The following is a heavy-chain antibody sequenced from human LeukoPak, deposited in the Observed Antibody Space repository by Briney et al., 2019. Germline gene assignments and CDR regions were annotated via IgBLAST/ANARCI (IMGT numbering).Heavy chain of an antibody. CDR1: GYPFSNPP. Sequence: PGGSLRLSCATPGYPFSNPPMTSGRQAPGKGLELVSAIRGGGDTYCAVSVKGRLNLSRHHSQNTHYPQKLSLTAEDPAVYYWGKVTYGAGSYATLDYWGQGTLVSVSS. V-gene: IGHV3-23*01. D-gene: IGHD3-10*01. CDR3: GKVTYGAGSYATLDY. J-gene: IGHJ4*02. CDR2: IRGGGDT.